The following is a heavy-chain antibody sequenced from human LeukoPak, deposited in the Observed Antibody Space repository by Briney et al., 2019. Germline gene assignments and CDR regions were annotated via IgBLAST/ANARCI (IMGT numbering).Heavy chain of an antibody. D-gene: IGHD5-12*01. CDR3: AKDPASGYMDAFDI. Sequence: PGGSLRLSCAASGFTFSSYAMSWVRQAPGKGLEWVSAISCSGGSTYYADSVKGRFTISRDNSKNAVYLQMNSLRAEDTAVYYCAKDPASGYMDAFDIWGQGTMVTVSS. CDR1: GFTFSSYA. J-gene: IGHJ3*02. CDR2: ISCSGGST. V-gene: IGHV3-23*01.